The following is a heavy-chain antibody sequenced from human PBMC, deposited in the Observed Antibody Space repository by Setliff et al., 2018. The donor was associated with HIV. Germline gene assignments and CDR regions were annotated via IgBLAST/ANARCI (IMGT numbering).Heavy chain of an antibody. CDR1: GYSINSSHF. Sequence: SETLSLTCTVSGYSINSSHFWGWIRQPPGKGLEWVGSTYYNPSLKSRVTISVDTSKNQFSLKVTSVTAADTGVYYCASRRGIEFYFDIWGQGTPVTVSS. D-gene: IGHD3-10*01. V-gene: IGHV4-38-2*02. CDR2: T. CDR3: ASRRGIEFYFDI. J-gene: IGHJ4*02.